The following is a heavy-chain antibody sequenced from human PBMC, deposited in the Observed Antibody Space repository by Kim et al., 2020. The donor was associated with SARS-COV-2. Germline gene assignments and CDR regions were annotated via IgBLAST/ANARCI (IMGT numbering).Heavy chain of an antibody. V-gene: IGHV4-30-4*01. Sequence: SETLSLTCSVSGFSLSSGTYYWSWIRQTPGKGLEWLGYINYRGRTFYNPSLHRRVSISLDTSKNSFSLKLTSMTAADTAVYYCAREGGSVVTPDFWGPGT. J-gene: IGHJ4*02. CDR3: AREGGSVVTPDF. CDR1: GFSLSSGTYY. CDR2: INYRGRT. D-gene: IGHD2-21*02.